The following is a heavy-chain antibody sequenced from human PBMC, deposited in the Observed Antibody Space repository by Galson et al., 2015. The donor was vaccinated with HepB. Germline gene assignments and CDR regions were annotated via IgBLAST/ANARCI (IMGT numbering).Heavy chain of an antibody. Sequence: SLRLSCAASGFTFSYYGMHWVRQAPGKGLEWVALIWYDEANKYYADSVKGRFTISRDNSKNTLYLQMNSLRAEDTAVYYCAREVGPTEGMDVWGQGTTVTVSS. CDR1: GFTFSYYG. CDR2: IWYDEANK. D-gene: IGHD1-26*01. J-gene: IGHJ6*02. CDR3: AREVGPTEGMDV. V-gene: IGHV3-33*01.